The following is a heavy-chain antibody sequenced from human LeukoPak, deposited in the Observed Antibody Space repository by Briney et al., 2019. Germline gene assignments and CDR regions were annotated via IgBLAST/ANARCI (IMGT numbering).Heavy chain of an antibody. V-gene: IGHV3-7*01. J-gene: IGHJ4*02. CDR3: ARDQVGPED. CDR1: GFTFSGFW. D-gene: IGHD1-26*01. CDR2: INQDGSEK. Sequence: GGSLRLSCAASGFTFSGFWMSWVRQAPGKGLEGVADINQDGSEKYYVDSVKGGFTISRDNPKISLSLQMTSLRAEDTAVYYCARDQVGPEDWGQGTLVTVSS.